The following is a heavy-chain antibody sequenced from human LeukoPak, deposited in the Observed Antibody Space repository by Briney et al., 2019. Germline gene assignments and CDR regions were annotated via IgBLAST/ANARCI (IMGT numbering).Heavy chain of an antibody. CDR2: VSHRGST. CDR1: GYSISNGYY. Sequence: SETLSLTCTVSGYSISNGYYWGWIRQSPGKGLEWVGSVSHRGSTYYNPSLRSRVTISVDTSKNQFSLKLTSVTAADTAVYYCARGLLSMIRGGSLLGRIDPWGQGTLVIVSS. J-gene: IGHJ5*02. D-gene: IGHD3-10*01. V-gene: IGHV4-38-2*02. CDR3: ARGLLSMIRGGSLLGRIDP.